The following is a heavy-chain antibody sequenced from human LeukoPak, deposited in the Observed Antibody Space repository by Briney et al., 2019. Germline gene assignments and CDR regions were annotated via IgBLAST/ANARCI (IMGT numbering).Heavy chain of an antibody. Sequence: SVNVSGKTFRYTFTDFYLHRLRQSAGQGREGWGWINRNGGSTSSAQTLQGRVTITRDTSMTTVYMEVAWLTAEDTAIYYCARAVRLEGGTSPIGPWGQGTLVTVSS. D-gene: IGHD2-21*01. V-gene: IGHV1-2*02. J-gene: IGHJ5*02. CDR2: INRNGGST. CDR3: ARAVRLEGGTSPIGP. CDR1: RYTFTDFY.